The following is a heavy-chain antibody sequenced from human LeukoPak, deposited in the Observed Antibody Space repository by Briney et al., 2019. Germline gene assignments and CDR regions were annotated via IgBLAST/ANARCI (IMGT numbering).Heavy chain of an antibody. D-gene: IGHD6-13*01. CDR2: IKQDGSEK. CDR1: GFSISSYW. Sequence: PGGSLRLSCAASGFSISSYWMSWVRQAPGKGLEWEANIKQDGSEKYYVDSVKGRFTISRDNAKNSLYLQMNSLKAEDTAVYYCARAVAAAGSYWGQGTLVSVSS. CDR3: ARAVAAAGSY. V-gene: IGHV3-7*03. J-gene: IGHJ4*02.